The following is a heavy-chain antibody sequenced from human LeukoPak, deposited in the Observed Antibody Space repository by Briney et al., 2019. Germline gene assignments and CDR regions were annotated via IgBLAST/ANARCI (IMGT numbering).Heavy chain of an antibody. CDR2: LYTSGST. D-gene: IGHD3-22*01. V-gene: IGHV4-4*07. Sequence: SETLSLTCTVSGGSISSYYWSWIRQPAGKGLEWIGRLYTSGSTNYNPSLKSRVTMSVDTFKNQFSLKLTSMTAADTAVYYCARGGSSGYYYGWGQGTLVTVSS. J-gene: IGHJ4*02. CDR1: GGSISSYY. CDR3: ARGGSSGYYYG.